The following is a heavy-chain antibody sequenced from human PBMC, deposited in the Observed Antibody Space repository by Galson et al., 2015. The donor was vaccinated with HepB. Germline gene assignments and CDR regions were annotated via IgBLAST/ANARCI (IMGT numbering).Heavy chain of an antibody. Sequence: SLRLSCAASGFTFSSYGMHWVRQAPGKGLEWVAVISYDGSNKYYADSVKGRFTISRDNSKNTLYLQMNSLRAEDTAVYYCAKDQIAAARSGCLDVWGKGTTVTVSS. CDR3: AKDQIAAARSGCLDV. CDR1: GFTFSSYG. D-gene: IGHD6-13*01. J-gene: IGHJ6*04. CDR2: ISYDGSNK. V-gene: IGHV3-30*18.